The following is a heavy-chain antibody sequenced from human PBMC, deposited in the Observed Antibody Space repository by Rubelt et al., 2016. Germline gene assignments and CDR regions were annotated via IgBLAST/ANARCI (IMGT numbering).Heavy chain of an antibody. CDR3: ARVGSYYYDSSGYQDAFDI. V-gene: IGHV1-46*01. Sequence: LGWVGIINPSGGSTSYAQKFQGRVTMTRDTSTSTVYMELSSLRSEDAAVYYCARVGSYYYDSSGYQDAFDIWGQGTMVTVSS. J-gene: IGHJ3*02. D-gene: IGHD3-22*01. CDR2: INPSGGST.